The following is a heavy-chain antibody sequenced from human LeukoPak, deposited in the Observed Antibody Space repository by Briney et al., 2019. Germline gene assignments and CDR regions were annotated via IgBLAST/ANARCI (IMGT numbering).Heavy chain of an antibody. V-gene: IGHV1-2*02. Sequence: GASVKVSCKASGYTFTGYYMHWVRQAPGQGLEWRGWINPNSGGTNYAQKFQGRVTMTRDTSISTAYMELSRMRSDDTAVYYCARDLGDIVVVPAALTPYGMDVWGQGTTVTVSS. D-gene: IGHD2-2*01. J-gene: IGHJ6*02. CDR1: GYTFTGYY. CDR2: INPNSGGT. CDR3: ARDLGDIVVVPAALTPYGMDV.